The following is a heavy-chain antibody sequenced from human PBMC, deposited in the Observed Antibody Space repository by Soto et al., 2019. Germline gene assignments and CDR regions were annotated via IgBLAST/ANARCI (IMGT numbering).Heavy chain of an antibody. D-gene: IGHD5-12*01. Sequence: PGGSLRLSCAASGFTFSSYAMSWVRQAPGKGLEWVSAISGSGGSTYYADSVKGRFTISRDNSKNTLYLQMNSLRAEDTAVYYCARGQHDGWLQGTGDYNWFDPWGQGTLVTVSS. CDR3: ARGQHDGWLQGTGDYNWFDP. J-gene: IGHJ5*02. CDR1: GFTFSSYA. V-gene: IGHV3-23*01. CDR2: ISGSGGST.